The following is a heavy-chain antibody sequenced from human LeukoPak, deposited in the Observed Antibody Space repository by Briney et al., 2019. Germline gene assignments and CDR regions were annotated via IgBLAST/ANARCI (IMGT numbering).Heavy chain of an antibody. Sequence: GGSLRLSCVASGISVSNDYMSWVRQAPGKGLEWVSAIYADGYTRDAASVEGRFSISRHNSKNTVYLQMDNLRPEDTAVYYCARDRRGEKDFDVWGPGTMVTVSS. V-gene: IGHV3-53*04. J-gene: IGHJ3*01. CDR1: GISVSNDY. CDR2: IYADGYT. CDR3: ARDRRGEKDFDV.